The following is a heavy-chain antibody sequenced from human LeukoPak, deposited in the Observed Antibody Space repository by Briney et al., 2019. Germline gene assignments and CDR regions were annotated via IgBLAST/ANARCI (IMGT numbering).Heavy chain of an antibody. D-gene: IGHD3-10*01. V-gene: IGHV1-69*04. CDR2: IIPILGIA. J-gene: IGHJ6*02. Sequence: SVKVSCKASGGTFSSYAIRWVRQAPGQGLEWMGRIIPILGIANYAQKFQGRVTITADKSTSTAYMELSSLRSEDTAVYYCARDPYYYGSGTIYYYGMDVWGQGTTVTVSS. CDR1: GGTFSSYA. CDR3: ARDPYYYGSGTIYYYGMDV.